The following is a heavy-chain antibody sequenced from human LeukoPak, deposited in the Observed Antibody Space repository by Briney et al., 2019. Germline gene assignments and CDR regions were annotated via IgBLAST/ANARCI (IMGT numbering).Heavy chain of an antibody. Sequence: WASVKVSCKASGYTFTSYEINWVRQATGQGLEWMGWMSPNSGDTAYAQKFQGRITMTRSTSISTAYMELSSLRSDDTAVYYCARGLGTYDSSELTWPMISFWGQGTLVTVSS. CDR3: ARGLGTYDSSELTWPMISF. CDR2: MSPNSGDT. V-gene: IGHV1-8*01. CDR1: GYTFTSYE. D-gene: IGHD3-22*01. J-gene: IGHJ4*02.